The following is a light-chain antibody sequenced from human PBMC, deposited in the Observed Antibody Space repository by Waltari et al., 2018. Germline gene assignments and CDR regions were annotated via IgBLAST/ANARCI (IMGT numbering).Light chain of an antibody. CDR3: QSYDSSLSGDV. V-gene: IGLV1-40*01. J-gene: IGLJ1*01. CDR1: SANIGAGYD. CDR2: GTS. Sequence: QSVLTQPPSVSGAPGQRVTISCTGSSANIGAGYDVHWYQQLPGTAPKLLIYGTSKRPSGVPDRFSGSKSGTSASLAITGLQAEDDADYYCQSYDSSLSGDVFGTGTKVTVL.